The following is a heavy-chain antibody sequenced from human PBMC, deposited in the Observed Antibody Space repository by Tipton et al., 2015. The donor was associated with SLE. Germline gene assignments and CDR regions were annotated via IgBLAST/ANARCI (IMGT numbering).Heavy chain of an antibody. Sequence: SLRLSCAASGFTFSSYAMHWVRQAPGKGLEWVSSISSSSSYIYYADSVKGRFTISRDNAKNSLYLQMNSLRAEDTAVYYCARDVIAAAGALDYWGQGTLVTVSS. V-gene: IGHV3-21*01. J-gene: IGHJ4*02. CDR1: GFTFSSYA. CDR3: ARDVIAAAGALDY. D-gene: IGHD6-13*01. CDR2: ISSSSSYI.